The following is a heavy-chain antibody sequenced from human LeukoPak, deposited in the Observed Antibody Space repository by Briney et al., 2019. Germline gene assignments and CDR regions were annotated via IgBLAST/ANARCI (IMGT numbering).Heavy chain of an antibody. CDR3: ARERSGSYLDIDY. CDR1: GYTFTGYY. J-gene: IGHJ4*02. Sequence: ASVKVSCKASGYTFTGYYIHWVRQAPGQGLEWMGRINPNSGDTNYAQKFQGRVTMTRDTSISTAYMDLSRLKSDDTAVYYCARERSGSYLDIDYWGQGTLVTVSS. D-gene: IGHD1-26*01. CDR2: INPNSGDT. V-gene: IGHV1-2*06.